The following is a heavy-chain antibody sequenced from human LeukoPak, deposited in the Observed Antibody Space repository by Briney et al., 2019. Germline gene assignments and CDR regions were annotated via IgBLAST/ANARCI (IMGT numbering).Heavy chain of an antibody. CDR2: ISGRSSHM. J-gene: IGHJ4*02. D-gene: IGHD6-25*01. CDR1: GFAFSDYD. CDR3: ARAFPPLRTSAAGDF. V-gene: IGHV3-21*06. Sequence: GGSLRLSCTASGFAFSDYDMNWVRLAPGKGLEWVSSISGRSSHMYYTDSAKGRFTISRDNAKNSLYLQMNSLRAEDTAVYYCARAFPPLRTSAAGDFWGQGTLVTVSS.